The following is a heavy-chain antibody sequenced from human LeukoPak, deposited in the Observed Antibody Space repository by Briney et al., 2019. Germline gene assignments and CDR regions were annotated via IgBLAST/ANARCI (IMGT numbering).Heavy chain of an antibody. D-gene: IGHD2-21*02. V-gene: IGHV4-59*01. CDR2: ISYSGNT. CDR1: GVSISSYH. J-gene: IGHJ5*02. Sequence: SETLSLTCTVSGVSISSYHWNWIRQSPGKGLEWIGCISYSGNTNYNPSLKSRVTISVDTSKNQFSLKMTSVTAADTAVYYCAKGVTTGLDWFDPWGQGTLVTVSS. CDR3: AKGVTTGLDWFDP.